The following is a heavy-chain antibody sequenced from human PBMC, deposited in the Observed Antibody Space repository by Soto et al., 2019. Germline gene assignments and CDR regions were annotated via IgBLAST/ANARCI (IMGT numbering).Heavy chain of an antibody. D-gene: IGHD5-12*01. V-gene: IGHV2-26*01. J-gene: IGHJ5*02. Sequence: QVALRESGPVLVKPTETLTLTCTVSGFSLSNARMGVSWIRQPPGKALEWLAHIFSNDEKSYSTSLKSRLTISKDTSKSQVVLTMTNMDPVDTATYYCARIKEATTEGNWFDPWGQGTLVTVSS. CDR2: IFSNDEK. CDR3: ARIKEATTEGNWFDP. CDR1: GFSLSNARMG.